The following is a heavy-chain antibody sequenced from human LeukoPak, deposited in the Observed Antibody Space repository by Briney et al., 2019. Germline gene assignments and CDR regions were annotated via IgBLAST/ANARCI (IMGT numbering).Heavy chain of an antibody. J-gene: IGHJ3*02. CDR2: INHSGST. D-gene: IGHD2-2*01. Sequence: SETLSLTCAVYGGSFSGYYWSWIRQPPGKGLEWIGEINHSGSTNYNPSLKSRVTISVDTSKNQFSLKLSSVTAADTAVYYCARNYARRAFDIWGQGTMVTVPS. V-gene: IGHV4-34*01. CDR1: GGSFSGYY. CDR3: ARNYARRAFDI.